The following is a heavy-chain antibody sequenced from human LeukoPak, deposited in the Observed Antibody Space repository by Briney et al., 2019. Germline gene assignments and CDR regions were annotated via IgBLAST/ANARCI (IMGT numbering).Heavy chain of an antibody. J-gene: IGHJ5*02. CDR1: GGSISSSNW. V-gene: IGHV4-4*02. CDR3: ASGYTLNWFDP. D-gene: IGHD6-13*01. CDR2: IYHSGST. Sequence: SETLSLTCAVSGGSISSSNWWSWVRQPPGKGLEWIGEIYHSGSTNYNPSLKSRVTISVGKSKNQFSLKLSSVTAADTAVYYCASGYTLNWFDPWGQGTLVTVSS.